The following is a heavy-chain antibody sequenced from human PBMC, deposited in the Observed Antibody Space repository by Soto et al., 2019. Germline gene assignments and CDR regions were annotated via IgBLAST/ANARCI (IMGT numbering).Heavy chain of an antibody. CDR2: ISSDGSST. CDR1: GFTFSSYW. D-gene: IGHD6-13*01. V-gene: IGHV3-74*01. J-gene: IGHJ4*02. Sequence: PGGSLRLSCAASGFTFSSYWMYWVRQAPGKGLVWVSRISSDGSSTSYADSVKGRFTISRDNAKNTLYLQMNSLRAEDTAVYYCATLQFLPAYSSSWNDYWGQGTLVTVSS. CDR3: ATLQFLPAYSSSWNDY.